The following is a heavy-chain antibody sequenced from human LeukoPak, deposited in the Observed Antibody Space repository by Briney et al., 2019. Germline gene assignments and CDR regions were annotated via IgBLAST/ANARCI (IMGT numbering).Heavy chain of an antibody. J-gene: IGHJ3*02. V-gene: IGHV3-74*01. Sequence: GGSLRLSCAASGFTFSDYWMHWVRQAPGKGLVWVSRIDSDGSSTSNADSVKGRFTISRDNAKNTAYLQMNSLRAEDTAVYYCARGFTIFGVVNDAFDIWGQGTMVTVSS. CDR1: GFTFSDYW. D-gene: IGHD3-3*01. CDR2: IDSDGSST. CDR3: ARGFTIFGVVNDAFDI.